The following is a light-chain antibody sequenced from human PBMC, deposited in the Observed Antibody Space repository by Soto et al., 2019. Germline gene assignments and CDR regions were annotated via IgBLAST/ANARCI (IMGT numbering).Light chain of an antibody. CDR1: SSDVGGYNF. J-gene: IGLJ3*02. CDR2: QVS. CDR3: SSYRGTTPLVV. V-gene: IGLV2-14*01. Sequence: QSALTQPASVSGSPGQSITISCTGTSSDVGGYNFVSWYQHHPGKAPKLIIYQVSNRPSGASNRFSGSKSGNTASLTISGLQAEDEADYYCSSYRGTTPLVVFGGGTKLTVL.